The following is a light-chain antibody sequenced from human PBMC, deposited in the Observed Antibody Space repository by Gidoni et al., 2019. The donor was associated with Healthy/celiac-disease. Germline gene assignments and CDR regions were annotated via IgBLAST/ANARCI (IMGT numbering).Light chain of an antibody. CDR3: GTWDSSLSAVV. Sequence: VSAAPGQKVTISCSGSSSNIGNNYVSWYQQLPGTAPKLLIYDNNKRPSGIPDRFSGSKSGTSATLGITGLQTGDEADYYCGTWDSSLSAVVFGGGTKLTVL. CDR1: SSNIGNNY. CDR2: DNN. V-gene: IGLV1-51*01. J-gene: IGLJ2*01.